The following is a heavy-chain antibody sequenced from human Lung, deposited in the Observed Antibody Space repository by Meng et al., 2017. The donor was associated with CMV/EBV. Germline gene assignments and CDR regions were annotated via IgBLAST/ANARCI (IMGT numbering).Heavy chain of an antibody. D-gene: IGHD6-19*01. Sequence: ASXXVSXKASGYTFTSYGISGVRQAPGQGLEWMGWISAYNGNTNYAQKLQGRVTMTTDTSTSTAYMELRSLRSDDTAVYYCARGIVIAVAGTGVDYWGQGTXVTVSS. V-gene: IGHV1-18*01. CDR2: ISAYNGNT. CDR3: ARGIVIAVAGTGVDY. CDR1: GYTFTSYG. J-gene: IGHJ4*02.